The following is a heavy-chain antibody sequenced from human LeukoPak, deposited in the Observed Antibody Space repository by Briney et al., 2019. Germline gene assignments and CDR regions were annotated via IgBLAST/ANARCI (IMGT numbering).Heavy chain of an antibody. CDR2: ISPNGVIT. D-gene: IGHD6-13*01. CDR3: AAPKDIATAGYFDY. Sequence: GGSLRLSCAASGFTFSSHGMNWVRQAPGKGLEWVSGISPNGVITYYADSVKGRFTISRDNSKGTVYLQMNSLRPEDTAVYYCAAPKDIATAGYFDYWGQGTLVTVSS. V-gene: IGHV3-23*01. CDR1: GFTFSSHG. J-gene: IGHJ4*02.